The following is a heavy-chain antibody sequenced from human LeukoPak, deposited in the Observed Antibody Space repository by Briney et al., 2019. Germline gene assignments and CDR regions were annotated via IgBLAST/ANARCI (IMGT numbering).Heavy chain of an antibody. D-gene: IGHD6-19*01. CDR2: ISYDGSNK. Sequence: GGSLRLSCAASGFTFSSYAMHWVRQAPGKGLEWVAVISYDGSNKYYADSVKGRFTISRDNTKNTLYLQMNSLRAEDTAVYYCARGSAPGRSLDSSGAIDYWGQGTLVTVSS. J-gene: IGHJ4*02. V-gene: IGHV3-30-3*01. CDR1: GFTFSSYA. CDR3: ARGSAPGRSLDSSGAIDY.